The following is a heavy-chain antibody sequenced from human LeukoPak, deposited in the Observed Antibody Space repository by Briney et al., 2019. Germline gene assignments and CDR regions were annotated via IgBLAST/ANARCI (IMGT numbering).Heavy chain of an antibody. V-gene: IGHV3-30*14. CDR3: ARDLNY. Sequence: GGSLRLSCAASGFTFSSYAMHWVRQAPGKGLEWVAVISYDGSNKYYADSVKGRFTISRDNSKNTLYLQMNSLRAEDTAVNYCARDLNYWGQGTLVTVSS. CDR1: GFTFSSYA. J-gene: IGHJ4*02. CDR2: ISYDGSNK.